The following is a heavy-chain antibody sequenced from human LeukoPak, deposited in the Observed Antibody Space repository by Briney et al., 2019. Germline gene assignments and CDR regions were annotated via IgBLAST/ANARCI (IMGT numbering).Heavy chain of an antibody. CDR3: ARVERLIVPGDYRYYFDY. Sequence: ASVKVSCKASGYTFTSYDINWVRQATGQGLEWMGWMNPNSGNTGYAQKFQGRVTMTRNTSISTAYMELSSLRSEDTAVYYCARVERLIVPGDYRYYFDYWGQGTLVTVSS. CDR1: GYTFTSYD. D-gene: IGHD4-17*01. V-gene: IGHV1-8*01. J-gene: IGHJ4*02. CDR2: MNPNSGNT.